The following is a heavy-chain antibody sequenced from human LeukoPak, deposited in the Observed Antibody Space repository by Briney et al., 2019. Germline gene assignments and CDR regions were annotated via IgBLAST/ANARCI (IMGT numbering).Heavy chain of an antibody. D-gene: IGHD1-14*01. V-gene: IGHV2-5*01. CDR1: GFSLSSGVG. Sequence: SGPTLVKPTQTLTLTCTFSGFSLSSGVGVGWIRQPPGKPLEWLALIYWNDDKPYNPSLKSRLTITKDTSKNQVVLRMTNVDPVDTATYYCAHTSTRIAIAGFDSWGQGTLVTVSS. CDR3: AHTSTRIAIAGFDS. J-gene: IGHJ4*02. CDR2: IYWNDDK.